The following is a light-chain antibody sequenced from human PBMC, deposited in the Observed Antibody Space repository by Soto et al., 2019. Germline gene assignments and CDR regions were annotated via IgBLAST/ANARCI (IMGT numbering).Light chain of an antibody. CDR1: QSVTNNY. CDR2: GAS. V-gene: IGKV3-20*01. J-gene: IGKJ5*01. CDR3: QQYGNSPIT. Sequence: DIVLTQSACPLSLSPGERATLSCEASQSVTNNYLAWYQQKNGQAPRPLIDGASSRATGIPDRFSGSSYGTDFNLTISRLEPEDFAVFYCQQYGNSPITFGQGTRLEIK.